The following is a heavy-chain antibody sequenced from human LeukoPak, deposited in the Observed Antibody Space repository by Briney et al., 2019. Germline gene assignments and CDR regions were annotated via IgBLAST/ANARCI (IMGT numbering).Heavy chain of an antibody. CDR1: GASISTSNYY. CDR3: ARGLRFGVRNGLDY. Sequence: ASETLSLTFTVSGASISTSNYYWGWIRQPPGKGLEWIGNIFYSGSTYYSPSLKSRVTISLDTSRNQFSLKLSSVTAADTAVNYCARGLRFGVRNGLDYSGQGTLVTASS. CDR2: IFYSGST. D-gene: IGHD3-10*01. J-gene: IGHJ4*02. V-gene: IGHV4-39*07.